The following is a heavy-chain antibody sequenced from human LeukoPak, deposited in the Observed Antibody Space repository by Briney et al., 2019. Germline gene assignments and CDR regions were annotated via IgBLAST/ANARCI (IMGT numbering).Heavy chain of an antibody. V-gene: IGHV3-7*03. J-gene: IGHJ4*02. Sequence: PGGSLRLSCAASGFKLDDYWMNWVRQAPGKGLEWVANIKEDGSEKYYVASVKGRFTISRDNARNFLYLQMNSLRAEDTAVYYCARAGTSIRGIKVYWGQGTLVTVSS. D-gene: IGHD3-10*01. CDR3: ARAGTSIRGIKVY. CDR2: IKEDGSEK. CDR1: GFKLDDYW.